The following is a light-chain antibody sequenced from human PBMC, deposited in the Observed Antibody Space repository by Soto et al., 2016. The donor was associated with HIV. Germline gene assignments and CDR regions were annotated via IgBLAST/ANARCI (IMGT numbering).Light chain of an antibody. CDR1: QSVSVW. CDR3: QQYNTVPWT. J-gene: IGKJ1*01. CDR2: KTS. Sequence: DIQMTQFPSTLSASIGDRVTITCRASQSVSVWLAWYQQKPGKAPNLLIFKTSTLGVGVPSRFSGSGSGTDFTLTLSSVQPDDVGTYYCQQYNTVPWTFGQGTKLEMK. V-gene: IGKV1-5*03.